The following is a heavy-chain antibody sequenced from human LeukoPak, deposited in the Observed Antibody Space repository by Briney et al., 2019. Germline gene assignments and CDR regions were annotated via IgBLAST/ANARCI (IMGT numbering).Heavy chain of an antibody. V-gene: IGHV1-69*06. J-gene: IGHJ4*02. Sequence: SVKVSCKTSGGTFINYSINWVRQAPGQGLQWVGKIIPIYGSTDYAQKFQGRVTFTADKSKNTDYMELSSLRSEDTAVYFCARDNYYGSAGFFHFWGQGTMVTVSS. D-gene: IGHD3-22*01. CDR1: GGTFINYS. CDR3: ARDNYYGSAGFFHF. CDR2: IIPIYGST.